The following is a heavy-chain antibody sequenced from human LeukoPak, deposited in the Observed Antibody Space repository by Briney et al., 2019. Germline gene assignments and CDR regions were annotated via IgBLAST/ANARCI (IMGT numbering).Heavy chain of an antibody. CDR2: ISDSGGDIT. CDR1: GFTFRRYG. Sequence: PGGSLRLSCAASGFTFRRYGMTWVRQAPGKGLEWVSAISDSGGDITSYADSAKGRFTISRDNSKNTLYLEMNSLRAEDTAIYYCAPRGVEAAWGQGALVTVSS. J-gene: IGHJ5*02. D-gene: IGHD3-10*01. V-gene: IGHV3-23*01. CDR3: APRGVEAA.